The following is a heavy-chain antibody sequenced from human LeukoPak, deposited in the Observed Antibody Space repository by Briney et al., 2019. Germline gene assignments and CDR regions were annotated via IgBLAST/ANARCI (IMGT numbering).Heavy chain of an antibody. D-gene: IGHD3-16*02. CDR3: AMLRLGELSLLANAYDI. Sequence: PSETLSLTCDVSGSSVNSDQYWGWMRHSPGAGLEWIGSIQQTGSPYYNPSLGSRVSLSIDSTKNSFSLRLTSVTAADTAVYYCAMLRLGELSLLANAYDIWGQGTMVIVSS. CDR2: IQQTGSP. J-gene: IGHJ3*02. V-gene: IGHV4-38-2*01. CDR1: GSSVNSDQY.